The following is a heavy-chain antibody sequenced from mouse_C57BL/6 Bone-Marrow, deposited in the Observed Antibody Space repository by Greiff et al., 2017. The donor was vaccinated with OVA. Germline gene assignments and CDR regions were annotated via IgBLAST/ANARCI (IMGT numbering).Heavy chain of an antibody. D-gene: IGHD1-1*01. Sequence: QVQLKQPGAELVKPGASVKVSCKASGYTFTSYWMHWVKQRPGQGLEWIGRIHPSDSDTNYNQKFKGKATLTVDKSSSTAYMQLSSLTSEDSAVYYCAIALYGSSPFAYWGQGTLVTVSA. CDR1: GYTFTSYW. CDR2: IHPSDSDT. V-gene: IGHV1-74*01. J-gene: IGHJ3*01. CDR3: AIALYGSSPFAY.